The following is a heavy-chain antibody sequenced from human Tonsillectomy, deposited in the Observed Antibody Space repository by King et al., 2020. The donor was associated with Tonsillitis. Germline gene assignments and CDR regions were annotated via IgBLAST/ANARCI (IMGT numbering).Heavy chain of an antibody. Sequence: QVQLVESGGGVVQPGRSLRLSCAASGFTFSSFGVHWVRRAPGKGLEWVAVISYDGSNKYYADSVKGRFTISRDNSKNTLYLQMNSLRVEDTAVYYCARDYRSGYSYPYCMDVWGQGTTVTVSS. CDR2: ISYDGSNK. D-gene: IGHD3-22*01. J-gene: IGHJ6*02. CDR3: ARDYRSGYSYPYCMDV. V-gene: IGHV3-33*01. CDR1: GFTFSSFG.